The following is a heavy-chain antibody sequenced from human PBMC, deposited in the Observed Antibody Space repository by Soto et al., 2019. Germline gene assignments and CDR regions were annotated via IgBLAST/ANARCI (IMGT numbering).Heavy chain of an antibody. J-gene: IGHJ6*01. D-gene: IGHD1-26*01. CDR1: GFTFSNAW. CDR2: IKSETDGGTT. CDR3: STRGGIYRPAWDYYYYGMDV. V-gene: IGHV3-15*01. Sequence: LRLSCAGSGFTFSNAWMTWVRQAPGKGLEWVGRIKSETDGGTTDYVAPVKGRFTISRDDSKNTLYLQMNSLKTEDTAVYYCSTRGGIYRPAWDYYYYGMDVWGQGTTVTV.